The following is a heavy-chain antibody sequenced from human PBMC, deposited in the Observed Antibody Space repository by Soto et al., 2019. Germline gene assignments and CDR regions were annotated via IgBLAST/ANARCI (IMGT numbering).Heavy chain of an antibody. J-gene: IGHJ6*02. CDR1: GYTFTSYA. CDR2: INAGNGNT. Sequence: QVPLVQSGAEVKKPGASVKVSCKASGYTFTSYAMHWVRQAPGQRLEWMGWINAGNGNTKYSQKFQGRVTITRDTSASTAYSELISLRSEDTAVYYCAGGLGYSSSWYDYGMDVWCQGTTVTVSS. CDR3: AGGLGYSSSWYDYGMDV. V-gene: IGHV1-3*01. D-gene: IGHD6-13*01.